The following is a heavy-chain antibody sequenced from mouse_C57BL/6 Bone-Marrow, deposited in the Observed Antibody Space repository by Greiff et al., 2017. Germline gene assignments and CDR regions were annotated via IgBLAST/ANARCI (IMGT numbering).Heavy chain of an antibody. D-gene: IGHD2-4*01. CDR1: GYAFSSYW. CDR2: IYPGDGDT. Sequence: VQLQQSGAELVKPGASVKISCKASGYAFSSYWMNWVKQRPGQGLEWIGQIYPGDGDTNYNGKFKGKATLTADKSSSTAYMQLSSLTSEDSAVYFCALYDYDGGYYFDYWGQGTTLTVSS. CDR3: ALYDYDGGYYFDY. J-gene: IGHJ2*01. V-gene: IGHV1-80*01.